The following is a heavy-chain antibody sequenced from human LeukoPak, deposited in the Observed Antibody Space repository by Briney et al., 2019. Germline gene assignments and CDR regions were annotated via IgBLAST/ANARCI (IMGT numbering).Heavy chain of an antibody. V-gene: IGHV3-48*03. CDR2: ISSSGSTI. CDR3: ARVPSGYSSGWYPDY. J-gene: IGHJ4*02. Sequence: PGGSLRLSCAASGFTFSSYEMNWVRQAPGKGLEWASYISSSGSTIYYADSVKGRFTISRGNAKNSLYLQMNSLRAEDTAVYYCARVPSGYSSGWYPDYWGQGTLVTVSS. D-gene: IGHD6-19*01. CDR1: GFTFSSYE.